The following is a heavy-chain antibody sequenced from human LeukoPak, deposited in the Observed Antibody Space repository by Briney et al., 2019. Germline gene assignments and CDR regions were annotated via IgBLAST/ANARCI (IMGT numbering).Heavy chain of an antibody. Sequence: GASVKVSCKASGYTFTSYGISWVRQAPGQGLEWMGWIGAYNGNTNYAQKLQGRVTMTTDTSTSTAYMELRSLRSDDTAVYYCARDRATTVTTWAEIDYWGQGTLVTVSS. V-gene: IGHV1-18*01. J-gene: IGHJ4*02. CDR1: GYTFTSYG. CDR3: ARDRATTVTTWAEIDY. CDR2: IGAYNGNT. D-gene: IGHD4-17*01.